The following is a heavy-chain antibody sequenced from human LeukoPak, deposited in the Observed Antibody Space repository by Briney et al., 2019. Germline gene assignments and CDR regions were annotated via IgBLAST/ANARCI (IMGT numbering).Heavy chain of an antibody. V-gene: IGHV4-39*07. CDR3: ARAFGRFGPFDP. CDR2: IYYSGST. CDR1: GGSISSSSYY. D-gene: IGHD3-10*01. Sequence: PSETLSLTCTVSGGSISSSSYYWGWIRQPPGKGLEWIGSIYYSGSTYYNPSLKSRVTISVDTSKNQFSLRLSSVTAADTAVYYCARAFGRFGPFDPWGQGTLVTVSS. J-gene: IGHJ5*02.